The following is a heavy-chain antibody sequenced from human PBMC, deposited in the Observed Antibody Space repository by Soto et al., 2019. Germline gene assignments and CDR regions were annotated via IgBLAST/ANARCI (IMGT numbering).Heavy chain of an antibody. Sequence: VASVKVSCKASGGTFSSYAISWVRQAPGQGLEWMGGIIPIFGTANYAQKFQGRVTITADESTSTAYMELSSLRSEDTAVYYCAGISSGWPTHYYYGMDVWGQGTTVTVSS. CDR3: AGISSGWPTHYYYGMDV. CDR1: GGTFSSYA. J-gene: IGHJ6*02. D-gene: IGHD6-19*01. V-gene: IGHV1-69*13. CDR2: IIPIFGTA.